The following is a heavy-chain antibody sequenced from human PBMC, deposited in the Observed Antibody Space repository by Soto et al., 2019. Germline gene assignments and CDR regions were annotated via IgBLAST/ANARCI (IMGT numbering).Heavy chain of an antibody. Sequence: SVTLSLTCTVSSGSLSSSNWWSWVRQPPGKGLEWIGEIYHSGSTNYNPSLKSRVTISVDKSKNQFSLKLSSVTAADTAVYYCARSGIAVAGTFDYWGQGTLVTVSS. D-gene: IGHD6-19*01. J-gene: IGHJ4*02. V-gene: IGHV4-4*02. CDR3: ARSGIAVAGTFDY. CDR2: IYHSGST. CDR1: SGSLSSSNW.